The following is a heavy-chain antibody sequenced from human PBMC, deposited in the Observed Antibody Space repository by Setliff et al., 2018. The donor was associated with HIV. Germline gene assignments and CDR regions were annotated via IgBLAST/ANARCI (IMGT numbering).Heavy chain of an antibody. J-gene: IGHJ6*02. D-gene: IGHD6-13*01. Sequence: GGSLRLSCAASGFTFSTYWMHWVRQAPGKGLVWVSHINNDGSDTRYADSVKGRFTISRDNAKNMLYLQMNSLRAEDTAVYYCARGEYSSSWYGAYYYYGMDVWGQGTTVTV. CDR1: GFTFSTYW. CDR2: INNDGSDT. V-gene: IGHV3-74*01. CDR3: ARGEYSSSWYGAYYYYGMDV.